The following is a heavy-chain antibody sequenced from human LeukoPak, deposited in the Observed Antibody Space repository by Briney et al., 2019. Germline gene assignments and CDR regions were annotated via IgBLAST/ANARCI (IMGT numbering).Heavy chain of an antibody. V-gene: IGHV3-23*01. D-gene: IGHD2-2*01. CDR3: ARRSISRWYFDY. CDR2: ISDRGYNT. CDR1: GFNFYNYA. Sequence: GGSLRLSCAASGFNFYNYAMSWVRQAPGKGLEWVSGISDRGYNTYYPESVKGRFSISRDNSKNTVDLQMNSLRAEDTAMYFCARRSISRWYFDYWGQGTLVTVSS. J-gene: IGHJ4*02.